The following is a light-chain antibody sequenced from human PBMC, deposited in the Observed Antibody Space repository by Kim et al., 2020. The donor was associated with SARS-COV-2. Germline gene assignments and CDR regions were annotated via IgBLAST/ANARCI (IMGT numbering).Light chain of an antibody. J-gene: IGKJ3*01. CDR3: QQYDNLLFT. CDR2: DAS. V-gene: IGKV1-33*01. Sequence: DIQMTQSPSSLSASVGDRVTITCQASQDLRKYLNWYQQKPGKAPKLLIYDASNLETGVPSRFSGSGSGTEFTFTISSLQPEDVATYYCQQYDNLLFTFGPGTKVDIK. CDR1: QDLRKY.